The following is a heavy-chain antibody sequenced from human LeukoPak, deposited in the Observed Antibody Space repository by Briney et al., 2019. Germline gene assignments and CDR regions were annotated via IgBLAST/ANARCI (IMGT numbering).Heavy chain of an antibody. Sequence: PGGSLRLSCAASGFTFSSYAMSWVRQAPGKGLEWVSAISGSGGSTYYADSVKGRFTISRDNSKNTLYLQMNGLRAEDTAVYYCAKDGKYYYDSSGYYYHWGQGTLVTVSS. CDR3: AKDGKYYYDSSGYYYH. D-gene: IGHD3-22*01. J-gene: IGHJ5*02. CDR1: GFTFSSYA. V-gene: IGHV3-23*01. CDR2: ISGSGGST.